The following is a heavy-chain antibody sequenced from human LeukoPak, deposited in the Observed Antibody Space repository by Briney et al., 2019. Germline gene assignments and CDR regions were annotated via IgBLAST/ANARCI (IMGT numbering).Heavy chain of an antibody. D-gene: IGHD2-2*01. CDR3: AKRGYFGSTSPMDV. J-gene: IGHJ6*04. CDR1: GFTFSSYA. V-gene: IGHV3-23*01. Sequence: GGSLRLSCAASGFTFSSYAMSWVRQAPGKGLEWVSAISGSGGSTYYADSVKGRFTISRDNSKNTLYLQMNSLRAEDTAVYYCAKRGYFGSTSPMDVWGKGTTVTVSS. CDR2: ISGSGGST.